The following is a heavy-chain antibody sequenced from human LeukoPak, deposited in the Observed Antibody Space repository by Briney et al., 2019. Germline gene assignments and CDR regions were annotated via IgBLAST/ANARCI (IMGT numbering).Heavy chain of an antibody. CDR2: MNPNSGNT. CDR3: ARDVVIVATETIYYYYYMDV. J-gene: IGHJ6*03. D-gene: IGHD5-12*01. CDR1: GYTFTSHD. V-gene: IGHV1-8*01. Sequence: ASVKVSCKASGYTFTSHDINWVRQATGQGLEWMGWMNPNSGNTGYAQKFQGRVTMTRDTSISTAYMELSRLRSDDTAVYYCARDVVIVATETIYYYYYMDVWGKGTTVTVSS.